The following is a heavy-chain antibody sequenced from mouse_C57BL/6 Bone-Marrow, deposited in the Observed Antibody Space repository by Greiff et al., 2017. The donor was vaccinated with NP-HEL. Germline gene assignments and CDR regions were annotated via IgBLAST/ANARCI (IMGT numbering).Heavy chain of an antibody. CDR2: IDPEDGDT. J-gene: IGHJ1*03. V-gene: IGHV14-1*01. CDR3: TTTLHLLCWYFDV. D-gene: IGHD2-1*01. Sequence: EVQGVESGAELVRPGASVKLSCTASGFNIKDYYMHWVKQRPEQGLEWIGRIDPEDGDTEYAPKFQGKATMTADTSSNTAYLQLSSLTSEDTAVYYCTTTLHLLCWYFDVWGTGTTVTVSS. CDR1: GFNIKDYY.